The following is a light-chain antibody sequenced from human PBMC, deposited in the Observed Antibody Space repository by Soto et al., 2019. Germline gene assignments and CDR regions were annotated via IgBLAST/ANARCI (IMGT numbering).Light chain of an antibody. J-gene: IGLJ1*01. CDR3: QSYDRSLTGV. V-gene: IGLV1-40*01. CDR1: SSNIGADFD. Sequence: QSVLTQPPSVSGAPGQRITISCTGSSSNIGADFDVYWYQQLPGAAPKLLIYGSTNRPSGVPDRFSGSKSGTSASLAITGLQAEDEADYYCQSYDRSLTGVFGTGTKVTVL. CDR2: GST.